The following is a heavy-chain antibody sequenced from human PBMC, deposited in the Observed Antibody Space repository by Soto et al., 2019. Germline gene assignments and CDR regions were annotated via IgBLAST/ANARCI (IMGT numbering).Heavy chain of an antibody. V-gene: IGHV3-21*01. CDR2: ITGSGGYT. CDR1: GFSFSSYS. CDR3: ARGVMAAAGSEVDY. J-gene: IGHJ4*02. D-gene: IGHD6-13*01. Sequence: DVQVVESGGGLVKPGGSLRLSCAAYGFSFSSYSMNWVRQAPGKGLEWVSSITGSGGYTYYADSLKGRLTISRDNAKHSLFLQMNSLRAEDTAVYFCARGVMAAAGSEVDYWGQGTLVTVSS.